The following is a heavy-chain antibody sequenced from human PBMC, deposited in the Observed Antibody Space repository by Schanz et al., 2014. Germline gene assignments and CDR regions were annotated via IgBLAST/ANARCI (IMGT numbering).Heavy chain of an antibody. CDR1: GYTFTGYY. V-gene: IGHV1-2*02. CDR2: INPNSGGT. J-gene: IGHJ2*01. D-gene: IGHD6-6*01. Sequence: QVQLLQSGAEAKKPGASVKVSCKASGYTFTGYYMHWVRQAPGQGLAWMGRINPNSGGTNYAQKFQGRVTMTSDTSITTVYMEVNSLTSDDTAVFYCARAGQDFEYSSLSPIWYFDLWGRGTLVTVSS. CDR3: ARAGQDFEYSSLSPIWYFDL.